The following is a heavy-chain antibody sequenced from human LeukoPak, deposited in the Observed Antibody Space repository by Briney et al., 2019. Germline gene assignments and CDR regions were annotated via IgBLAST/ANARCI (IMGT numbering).Heavy chain of an antibody. CDR3: AKRSGPAGDTSVFDY. CDR1: GYTFTGYH. D-gene: IGHD2-2*01. CDR2: INPNSGDT. J-gene: IGHJ4*02. V-gene: IGHV1-2*06. Sequence: ASVKVSCKASGYTFTGYHMHWVRQAPGQGLEWMGRINPNSGDTNYAQKFQGRVTMTRDTSISTAYVELSRLRSDDTAVYYCAKRSGPAGDTSVFDYWGQGTLVTVSS.